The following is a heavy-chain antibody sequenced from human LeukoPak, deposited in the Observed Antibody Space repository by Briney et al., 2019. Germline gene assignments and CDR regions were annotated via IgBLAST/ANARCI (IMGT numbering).Heavy chain of an antibody. Sequence: GGSLRLSCAASGFSFSSYSMNWVRQAPWKGLEWVSSISSSSSYIYYADSVKGRFTISRDNAKNSLYLQMNSLRAEDTAVYYCARDPPGPSRYYYGMDVWGQGTTVTVSS. CDR2: ISSSSSYI. J-gene: IGHJ6*02. CDR1: GFSFSSYS. CDR3: ARDPPGPSRYYYGMDV. V-gene: IGHV3-21*01.